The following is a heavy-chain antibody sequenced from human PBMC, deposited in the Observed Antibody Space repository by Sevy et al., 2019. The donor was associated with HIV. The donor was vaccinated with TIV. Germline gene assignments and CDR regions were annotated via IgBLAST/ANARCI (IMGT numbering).Heavy chain of an antibody. V-gene: IGHV4-39*01. CDR1: GGSISSSTYY. Sequence: SETLSLTCTVSGGSISSSTYYWGWIRQPPGKGLEWIGSIYYSGSTYYNPSLKSRVTISVDTSKNQFSLKLSSVTAADTAVYYSARRDYVWGSYRTFDYWGQGTLVTVSS. D-gene: IGHD3-16*02. CDR2: IYYSGST. CDR3: ARRDYVWGSYRTFDY. J-gene: IGHJ4*02.